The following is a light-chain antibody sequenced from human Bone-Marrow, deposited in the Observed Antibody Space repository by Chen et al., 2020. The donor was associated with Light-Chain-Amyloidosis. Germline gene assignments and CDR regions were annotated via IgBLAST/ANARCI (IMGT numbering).Light chain of an antibody. CDR1: ESLLYTSNNKNY. CDR3: QQYYSTPYT. V-gene: IGKV4-1*01. CDR2: WAS. J-gene: IGKJ2*01. Sequence: DIVITQSPYSLAVSLGERATINCKSSESLLYTSNNKNYLGWYQQKPGQSPKLLMYWASTRESGVPDRFSGSGSGTDFTLTISSLQAEDVAVYYCQQYYSTPYTFGQGTKLEIQ.